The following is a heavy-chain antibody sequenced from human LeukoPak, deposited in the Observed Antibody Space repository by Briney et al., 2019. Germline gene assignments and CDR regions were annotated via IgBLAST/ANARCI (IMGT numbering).Heavy chain of an antibody. J-gene: IGHJ4*02. CDR2: IDPSDSYT. CDR1: GYTFIDYW. CDR3: ARLDRYGDF. V-gene: IGHV5-10-1*01. D-gene: IGHD3-9*01. Sequence: GESLKISCQGSGYTFIDYWISWVRQMPGKGLEWMGKIDPSDSYTKYSPSFQGHVTISADRSINTAYLQWSSLKASDTATYYCARLDRYGDFWGQGTPVTVSS.